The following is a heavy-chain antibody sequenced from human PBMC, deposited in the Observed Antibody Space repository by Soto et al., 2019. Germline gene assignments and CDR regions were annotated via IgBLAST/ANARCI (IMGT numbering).Heavy chain of an antibody. V-gene: IGHV3-23*01. CDR1: GFTFSSYA. J-gene: IGHJ4*02. D-gene: IGHD3-3*01. CDR2: ISGSGGST. Sequence: GGSLRLSCAASGFTFSSYAMSWVRQAPGKGLEWVSAISGSGGSTYYADSVKGRFTISRDNSKNTLYLQMNSLRAEDTAVYYCAKGGLITIFGVVTPYFDYWGQGTLVTVSS. CDR3: AKGGLITIFGVVTPYFDY.